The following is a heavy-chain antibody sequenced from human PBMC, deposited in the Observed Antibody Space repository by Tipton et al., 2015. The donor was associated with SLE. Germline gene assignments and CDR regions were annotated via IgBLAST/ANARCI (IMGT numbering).Heavy chain of an antibody. V-gene: IGHV4-30-4*08. CDR3: ARGGGAFDI. J-gene: IGHJ3*02. Sequence: TLSLTCAVYGGSFSGYYWSWIRQPPGKGLEWIGYIYYSGSTYYNPSLKSRVTISVDTSKNQFSLKLSSVTAADTAVYYCARGGGAFDIWGQGTMVTVSS. CDR1: GGSFSGYY. CDR2: IYYSGST.